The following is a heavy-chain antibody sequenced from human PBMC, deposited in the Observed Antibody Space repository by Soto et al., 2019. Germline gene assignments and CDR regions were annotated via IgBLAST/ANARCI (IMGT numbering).Heavy chain of an antibody. D-gene: IGHD4-17*01. J-gene: IGHJ4*02. CDR2: ISGSGGST. V-gene: IGHV3-23*01. Sequence: PGGSLRPSCAASGFTFSSYAMSWVRQAPGKGLEWVSAISGSGGSTYYAGSVKGRFTISRDNSKNTLYLQMNSLRAEDTAVYYCAPLEDYGDYVNLGYWGQGTLVTVSS. CDR1: GFTFSSYA. CDR3: APLEDYGDYVNLGY.